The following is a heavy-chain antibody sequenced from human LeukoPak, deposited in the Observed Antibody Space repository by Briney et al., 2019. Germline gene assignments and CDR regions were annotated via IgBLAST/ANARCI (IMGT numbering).Heavy chain of an antibody. CDR3: AKDVGGYTGYDFDY. D-gene: IGHD5-12*01. Sequence: PGGSLRLSCAASGFTFSSYWMHWVRQAPGKGLEWVSSISGSGGSTSYADSVKGRFTISRDNSKNTLYLQMNSLRAGDTAVYYCAKDVGGYTGYDFDYWGQGTLVTVSS. J-gene: IGHJ4*02. CDR2: ISGSGGST. V-gene: IGHV3-23*01. CDR1: GFTFSSYW.